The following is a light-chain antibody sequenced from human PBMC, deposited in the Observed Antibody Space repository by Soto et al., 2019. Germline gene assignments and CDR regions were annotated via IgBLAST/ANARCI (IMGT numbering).Light chain of an antibody. V-gene: IGKV1-16*02. Sequence: DIQMTQSPSSLSASVGDTVTITCRASQGIINYLAWFQQKPEKAPKSLIYAAWSLQSGVPSKFSGSGSVTEFTLTISNLQPEDFATYYCQQYHIIPYTFGQGTKVEI. J-gene: IGKJ2*01. CDR1: QGIINY. CDR3: QQYHIIPYT. CDR2: AAW.